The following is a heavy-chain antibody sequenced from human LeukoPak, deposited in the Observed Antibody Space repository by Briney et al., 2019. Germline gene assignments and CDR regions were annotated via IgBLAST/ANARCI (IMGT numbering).Heavy chain of an antibody. CDR1: GGTSSSYA. J-gene: IGHJ4*02. D-gene: IGHD6-19*01. V-gene: IGHV1-69*05. CDR2: IIPIFGTA. Sequence: EASVKVSCKASGGTSSSYAISWVRQAPGQGLEWMGRIIPIFGTANYAQKFQGRVTITTDESTSTAYMELSSLRSEDTAVYYCAEAVYSSGWYYFDYWGQGTLVTVSS. CDR3: AEAVYSSGWYYFDY.